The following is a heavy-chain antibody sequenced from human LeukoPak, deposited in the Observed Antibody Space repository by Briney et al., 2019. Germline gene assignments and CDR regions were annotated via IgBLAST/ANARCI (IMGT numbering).Heavy chain of an antibody. Sequence: GGSLRLSCAASGFTFSSYSMNWVRQAPGKGLEWVSYISSSSSTIYYADSVKGRFTISRDNAKNSLYLQMNSLRAEDTAVYYCARAWVGTATTFFDYWGQGTLVTVSS. CDR1: GFTFSSYS. D-gene: IGHD5-18*01. CDR2: ISSSSSTI. V-gene: IGHV3-48*04. CDR3: ARAWVGTATTFFDY. J-gene: IGHJ4*02.